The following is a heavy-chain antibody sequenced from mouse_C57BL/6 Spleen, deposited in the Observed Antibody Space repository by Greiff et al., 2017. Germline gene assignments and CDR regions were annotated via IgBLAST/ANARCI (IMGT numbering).Heavy chain of an antibody. J-gene: IGHJ2*01. D-gene: IGHD2-1*01. CDR2: IDPSDSYT. V-gene: IGHV1-50*01. CDR1: GYTFTSYW. CDR3: ARGGNPDY. Sequence: QVQLQQPGAELVKPGASVKLSCKASGYTFTSYWMQWVKQRPGQGLEWIGEIDPSDSYTNYNQKFKGKATLTVDTSSRTAYMQLSSLTSEDSAVYYCARGGNPDYWGQGTTLTVSS.